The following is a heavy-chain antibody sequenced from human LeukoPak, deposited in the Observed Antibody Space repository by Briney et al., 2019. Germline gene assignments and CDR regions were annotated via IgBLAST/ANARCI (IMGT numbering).Heavy chain of an antibody. J-gene: IGHJ6*03. Sequence: SVKVSCKAFGGTFISYAISWVRQAPGQGLEWMGGIIPIFGTANYAQKFQGRVTITADESASTAYMELSSLRSEDTAVYYCARVPTVTIYYYYYYMDVWGKGTTVTVSS. CDR1: GGTFISYA. V-gene: IGHV1-69*13. CDR3: ARVPTVTIYYYYYYMDV. CDR2: IIPIFGTA. D-gene: IGHD4-11*01.